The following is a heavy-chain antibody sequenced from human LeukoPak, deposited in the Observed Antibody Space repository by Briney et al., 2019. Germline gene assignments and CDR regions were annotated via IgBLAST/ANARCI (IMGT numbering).Heavy chain of an antibody. CDR1: GDSLSTYY. J-gene: IGHJ6*02. CDR3: ARGGSGWGYYYYYGMDV. D-gene: IGHD3-22*01. CDR2: IYYSGST. V-gene: IGHV4-59*01. Sequence: SETLSLTCTVSGDSLSTYYWTWIRQPPGKGLEWLGFIYYSGSTKYHPSLKSRVTISIDTSGNQFSLTLNSVTAADTAKYYCARGGSGWGYYYYYGMDVWGQGTTVAVSS.